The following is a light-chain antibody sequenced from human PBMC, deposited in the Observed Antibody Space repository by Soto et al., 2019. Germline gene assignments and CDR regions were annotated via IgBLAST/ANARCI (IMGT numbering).Light chain of an antibody. J-gene: IGKJ5*01. Sequence: IVRTPSPATLPVSPGERAPLSCRASQSVSSNLAWYQQKPGQAPRLLIYGASTRATGIPARFSGSGSGTEFTLTISSLQSEDFAVYYCQQYNNWLITFGQGTRLEIK. V-gene: IGKV3-15*01. CDR2: GAS. CDR3: QQYNNWLIT. CDR1: QSVSSN.